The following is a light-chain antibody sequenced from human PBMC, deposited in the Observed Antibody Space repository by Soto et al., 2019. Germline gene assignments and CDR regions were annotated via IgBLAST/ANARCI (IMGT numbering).Light chain of an antibody. Sequence: IVMTQSPATLSVSPGERATLSCRASQSINSNLAWYQQKPGQAPRLLMFRASIRATGFPARFSGSGSGTEFTLTISSLEPEDFAVYYCQQRSNWPPFTFGPGTKVDIK. CDR2: RAS. J-gene: IGKJ3*01. V-gene: IGKV3-15*01. CDR1: QSINSN. CDR3: QQRSNWPPFT.